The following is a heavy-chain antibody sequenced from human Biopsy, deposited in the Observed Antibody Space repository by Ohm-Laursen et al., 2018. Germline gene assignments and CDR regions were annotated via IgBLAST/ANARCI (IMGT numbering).Heavy chain of an antibody. CDR1: GGSVSSGGFY. CDR2: IYYSGTT. CDR3: ARRPYGGTRYWYFDL. V-gene: IGHV4-31*01. J-gene: IGHJ2*01. D-gene: IGHD4-23*01. Sequence: SQTLSLTCTVSGGSVSSGGFYWSWIRQHPGKGLEWIRYIYYSGTTYYNPSLKSLVTTPVDTSKNQFSLKLNSVTAADTAVYYCARRPYGGTRYWYFDLWGRGTLVTVSS.